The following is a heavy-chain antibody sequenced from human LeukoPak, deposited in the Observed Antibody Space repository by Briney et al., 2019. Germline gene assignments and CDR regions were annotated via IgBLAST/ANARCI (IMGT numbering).Heavy chain of an antibody. CDR3: ARDDDYYGSGSEFDY. D-gene: IGHD3-10*01. CDR2: ISAYNGNT. V-gene: IGHV1-18*01. CDR1: GYTFTSYG. Sequence: GASVKVSCTASGYTFTSYGISWVRQAPGQGLEWMGWISAYNGNTNYAQKLQGRVTMTTDTSTSTAYTELRSLRSDDTAVYYCARDDDYYGSGSEFDYWGQGTLVTVSS. J-gene: IGHJ4*02.